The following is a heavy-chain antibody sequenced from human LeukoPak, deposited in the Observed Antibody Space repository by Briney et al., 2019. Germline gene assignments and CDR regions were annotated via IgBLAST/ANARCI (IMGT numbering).Heavy chain of an antibody. CDR2: ISAYNGNT. D-gene: IGHD6-19*01. J-gene: IGHJ4*02. V-gene: IGHV1-18*01. CDR1: VCTFTKCV. CDR3: ARDLKAVAGPDY. Sequence: ASVNVPCKPSVCTFTKCVISWVQQAPAQGLEGVGWISAYNGNTNYAQKLQGRVTMTTDTSTSTAYMELRSLRSDDTAVYYCARDLKAVAGPDYWGQGTLVTVSS.